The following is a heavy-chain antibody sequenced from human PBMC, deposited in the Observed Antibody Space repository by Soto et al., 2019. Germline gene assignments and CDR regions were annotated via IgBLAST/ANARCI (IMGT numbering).Heavy chain of an antibody. CDR2: FDLENGET. CDR3: AIEVRRRKQSDH. Sequence: ASVKMSCKVSGYTLTELSMHGVRQAPGEGLEWMGGFDLENGETIYAQRFQGRVTMTEESSADTPYMELSSLRSEDTAVYYCAIEVRRRKQSDHCGPATMVTVS. D-gene: IGHD3-10*01. CDR1: GYTLTELS. V-gene: IGHV1-24*01. J-gene: IGHJ4*02.